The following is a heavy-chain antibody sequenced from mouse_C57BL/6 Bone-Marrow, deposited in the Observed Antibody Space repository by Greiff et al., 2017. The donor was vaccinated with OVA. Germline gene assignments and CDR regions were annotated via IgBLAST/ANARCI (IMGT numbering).Heavy chain of an antibody. CDR3: ARSITTVVDY. D-gene: IGHD1-1*01. CDR2: INPSTGGT. J-gene: IGHJ2*01. Sequence: EVQLQQSGPELVKPGASVKISCKASGYSFTGYYMNWVKQSPEKSLEWIGEINPSTGGTTYNQKFKAKATLTVDKSSSTAYMQLKSLTSEDSAVYYCARSITTVVDYWGQGTTLTVSS. V-gene: IGHV1-42*01. CDR1: GYSFTGYY.